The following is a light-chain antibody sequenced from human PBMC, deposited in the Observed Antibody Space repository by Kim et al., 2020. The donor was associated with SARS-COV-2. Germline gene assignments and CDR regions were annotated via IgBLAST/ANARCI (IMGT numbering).Light chain of an antibody. CDR3: CSYAGSNTWV. J-gene: IGLJ3*02. Sequence: QSALTQPASVSGSPGRSITISCTGTRSDVGTYNLVSWYQQHPGKAPKPIIYDLNKRPSGVSSRFSASQSGNTASLTISGLQAEDEADYFCCSYAGSNTWVFGGGTQLTVL. CDR1: RSDVGTYNL. V-gene: IGLV2-23*02. CDR2: DLN.